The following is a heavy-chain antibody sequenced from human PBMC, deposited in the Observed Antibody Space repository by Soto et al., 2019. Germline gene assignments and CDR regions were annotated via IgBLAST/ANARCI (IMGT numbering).Heavy chain of an antibody. D-gene: IGHD4-17*01. CDR3: AIGLTTVTAAHFDY. J-gene: IGHJ4*02. CDR1: GYTFTGYY. CDR2: INPNSGGT. V-gene: IGHV1-2*02. Sequence: GASVKVSCKASGYTFTGYYMHWVRQAPGQGLEWMGWINPNSGGTNYAQKFQGRVTMTRDTSISTAYMELSRLRSDDKAVYYCAIGLTTVTAAHFDYWGQGTLATVSS.